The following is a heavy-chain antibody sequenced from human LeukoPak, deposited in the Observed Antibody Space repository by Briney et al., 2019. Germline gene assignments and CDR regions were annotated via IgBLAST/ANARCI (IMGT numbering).Heavy chain of an antibody. J-gene: IGHJ4*02. Sequence: SETLSLTCTVSGGSTRSYVWFCDWIRQPPGKGLEWLASMSYSGATYYSTSLKSRVSISGDTSEKQFSLMLTSVTAAGRAVYHCVIRDTSAAYWGQGNLVTASS. V-gene: IGHV4-39*01. D-gene: IGHD6-25*01. CDR1: GGSTRSYVWF. CDR2: MSYSGAT. CDR3: VIRDTSAAY.